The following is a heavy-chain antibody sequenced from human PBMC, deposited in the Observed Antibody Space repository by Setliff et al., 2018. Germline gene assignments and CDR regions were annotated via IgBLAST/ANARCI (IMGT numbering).Heavy chain of an antibody. CDR2: IWSNGINK. Sequence: GESLKISCVASGFIVSSYGMLWGRQAPGKGLEWVAAIWSNGINKDHADSVKGRFTISRDSSKNTLYLQMNSLGAEDTAVYYCARGGAVIGVNGMDVWGQGTTVTVSS. J-gene: IGHJ6*02. V-gene: IGHV3-33*01. D-gene: IGHD4-4*01. CDR1: GFIVSSYG. CDR3: ARGGAVIGVNGMDV.